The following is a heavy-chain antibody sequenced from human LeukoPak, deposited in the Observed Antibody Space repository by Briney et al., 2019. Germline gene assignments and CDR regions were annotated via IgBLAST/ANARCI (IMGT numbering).Heavy chain of an antibody. J-gene: IGHJ6*02. CDR3: TRVENIGMDV. D-gene: IGHD1/OR15-1a*01. Sequence: GSLRLSCAASGFTFSSYETNWVRQAPGQGLAWLSYISGSGRTIYYADSVRGRFTISRDNARNSLYLQMKSLRADDTAVYYCTRVENIGMDVWGQGTTVTVSS. CDR2: ISGSGRTI. V-gene: IGHV3-48*03. CDR1: GFTFSSYE.